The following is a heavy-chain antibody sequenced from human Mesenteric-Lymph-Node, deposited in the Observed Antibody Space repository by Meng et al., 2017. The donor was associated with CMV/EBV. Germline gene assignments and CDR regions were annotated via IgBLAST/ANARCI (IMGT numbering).Heavy chain of an antibody. CDR2: INYSGST. J-gene: IGHJ1*01. CDR1: GGSISSSSYY. V-gene: IGHV4-39*07. Sequence: SETLSLTCTVSGGSISSSSYYWGWIRQPPGKGLEWIGSINYSGSTYYNPSLKSRVTISVDTSKNQFSLKLSSVTAADTAVYYCVREGSTTVWGQGTLVTVSS. CDR3: VREGSTTV. D-gene: IGHD1-26*01.